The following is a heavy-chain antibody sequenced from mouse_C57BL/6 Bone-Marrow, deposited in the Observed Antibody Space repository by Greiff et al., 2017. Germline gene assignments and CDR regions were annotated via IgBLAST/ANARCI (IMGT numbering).Heavy chain of an antibody. CDR3: ARRGPYYSNYDYFDY. J-gene: IGHJ2*01. V-gene: IGHV1-80*01. D-gene: IGHD2-5*01. Sequence: LMESGAELVKPGASVKISCKASGYAFSSYWMNWVKQRPGKGLEWIGQIYPGDGDTNYNGKFKGKATLTADKSSSTAYMQLSSLTSEDSAVYFCARRGPYYSNYDYFDYWGQGTTLTVSS. CDR2: IYPGDGDT. CDR1: GYAFSSYW.